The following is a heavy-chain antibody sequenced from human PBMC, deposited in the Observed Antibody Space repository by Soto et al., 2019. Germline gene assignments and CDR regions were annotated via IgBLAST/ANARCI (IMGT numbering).Heavy chain of an antibody. CDR1: GFTFSSYA. V-gene: IGHV3-64D*06. CDR2: IRGNGDPP. CDR3: VKSRGGNNFDFFD. D-gene: IGHD5-12*01. Sequence: GGSLRLSCSASGFTFSSYAMHWVRQAPGKGLEYVSGIRGNGDPPFYADSVKGRFIISRDNSKNTLFLQMSSLCADDTAVYYCVKSRGGNNFDFFDWGQGALVTVSS. J-gene: IGHJ4*02.